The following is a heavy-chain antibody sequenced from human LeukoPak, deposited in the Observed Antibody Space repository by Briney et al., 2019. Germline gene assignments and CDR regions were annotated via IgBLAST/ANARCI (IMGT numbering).Heavy chain of an antibody. J-gene: IGHJ6*02. V-gene: IGHV3-23*01. D-gene: IGHD3-16*01. Sequence: GGSLRLSCAASGFTFNNAWMNWVRQAPGKGLEWVSTISGGGGSTYYADSVKGRFTISRDNSKNTLYLQMNSLRADDTAIYYCARNQQLGGHSYYYYGMDVWGQGTTVTVSS. CDR2: ISGGGGST. CDR3: ARNQQLGGHSYYYYGMDV. CDR1: GFTFNNAW.